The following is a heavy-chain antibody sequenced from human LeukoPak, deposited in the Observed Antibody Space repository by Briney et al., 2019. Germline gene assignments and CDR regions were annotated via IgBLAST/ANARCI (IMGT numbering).Heavy chain of an antibody. J-gene: IGHJ4*02. CDR1: GYSFTAYW. V-gene: IGHV5-51*01. D-gene: IGHD5-18*01. Sequence: HGESLKISCKASGYSFTAYWIGWVRQMPGKGLEWMGIIYPGDSDIRYSPSLLGQVTISADKSINTASLQWSSLKASDTAIYYCARQLRSYSYGSLDYWGQGNLVTVSS. CDR2: IYPGDSDI. CDR3: ARQLRSYSYGSLDY.